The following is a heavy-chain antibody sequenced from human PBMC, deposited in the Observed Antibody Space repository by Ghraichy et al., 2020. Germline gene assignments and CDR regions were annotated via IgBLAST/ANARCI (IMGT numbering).Heavy chain of an antibody. CDR1: GFTFRNYG. Sequence: GESLNISFAASGFTFRNYGMHWVRQAPGKGLEWVASISYHERDTFYADSVKGRFTISRDNSQNTVSLQMNSLRAEDTAVYYCAKPTTTITSYYFDYWGQGILVTFSS. V-gene: IGHV3-30*18. CDR3: AKPTTTITSYYFDY. CDR2: ISYHERDT. J-gene: IGHJ4*02. D-gene: IGHD4-17*01.